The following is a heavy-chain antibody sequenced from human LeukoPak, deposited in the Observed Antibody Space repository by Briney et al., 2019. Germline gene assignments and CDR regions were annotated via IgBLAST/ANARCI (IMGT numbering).Heavy chain of an antibody. J-gene: IGHJ4*02. D-gene: IGHD5-24*01. CDR3: ARDSIEMATIPGPFDY. V-gene: IGHV4-61*01. CDR2: IYYSGST. Sequence: SETLSLTCTVSGGSVNSGSYYWSWIRQPPGKGLEWIGYIYYSGSTNYNPSLKSRVTISVDTSKNQFSLKLSSVTAADTAVYYCARDSIEMATIPGPFDYWGQGTLVTVSS. CDR1: GGSVNSGSYY.